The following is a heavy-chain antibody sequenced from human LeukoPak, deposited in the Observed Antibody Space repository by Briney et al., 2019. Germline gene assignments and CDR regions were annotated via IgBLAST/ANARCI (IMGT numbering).Heavy chain of an antibody. V-gene: IGHV4-34*01. CDR1: GFTFSTSW. CDR3: ARHRRIAVAGSGFDY. Sequence: GSLRLTCAASGFTFSTSWMHWVRHAPGKGLEWIGEINHSGSTNYNPSLKSRVTISVDTSKNQFSLKLSSVTAADTAVYYCARHRRIAVAGSGFDYWGQGTLVTVSS. CDR2: INHSGST. D-gene: IGHD6-19*01. J-gene: IGHJ4*02.